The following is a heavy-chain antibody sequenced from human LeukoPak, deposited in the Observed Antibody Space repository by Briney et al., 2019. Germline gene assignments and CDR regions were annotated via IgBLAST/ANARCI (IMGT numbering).Heavy chain of an antibody. Sequence: SETLSLTCTVSGGTVSSGSYYWSWIRQPPGKGLEWIGYIYYSGSTNYNPSLKSRVTISVDTSKNQFSLKLSSVTAADTAVYYCARLKTTVTTLYYYYYGMDVWGQGTTVTVSS. CDR2: IYYSGST. V-gene: IGHV4-61*01. CDR3: ARLKTTVTTLYYYYYGMDV. D-gene: IGHD4-17*01. J-gene: IGHJ6*02. CDR1: GGTVSSGSYY.